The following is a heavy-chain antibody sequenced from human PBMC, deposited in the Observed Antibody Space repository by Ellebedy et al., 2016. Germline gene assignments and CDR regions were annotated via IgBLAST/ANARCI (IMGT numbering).Heavy chain of an antibody. CDR3: ARGGHFYDSSGYLNMAFVI. CDR1: GYTFTSYD. Sequence: ASVKVSCKASGYTFTSYDINWVRQATGQGLEWMGWMNPNSGNTGYGQKFQGRVTMTRNASIRTASMELSSLRSEDTAVYYCARGGHFYDSSGYLNMAFVIWGQGTMVTVSS. CDR2: MNPNSGNT. J-gene: IGHJ3*02. V-gene: IGHV1-8*01. D-gene: IGHD3-22*01.